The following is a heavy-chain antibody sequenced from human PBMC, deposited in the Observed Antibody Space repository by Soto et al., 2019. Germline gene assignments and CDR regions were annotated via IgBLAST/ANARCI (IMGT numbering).Heavy chain of an antibody. CDR1: GFTFSEYS. Sequence: GGTLRLSCTASGFTFSEYSMSWVRQAPGKGLEWVSSSTHSGTYVYYADSVKGRFTISRDSASNSLFLQMTTLRAEDTAVYHCARARGNDWYSDYWGQGTLVTVSS. CDR3: ARARGNDWYSDY. CDR2: STHSGTYV. V-gene: IGHV3-21*01. D-gene: IGHD5-12*01. J-gene: IGHJ4*02.